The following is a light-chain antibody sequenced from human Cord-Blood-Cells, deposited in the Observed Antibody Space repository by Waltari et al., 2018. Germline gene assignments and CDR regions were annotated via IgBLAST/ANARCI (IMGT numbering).Light chain of an antibody. Sequence: QSALTQPRSVSGSPGQSVTIPCTGTSSDVGGYTYVSWYQQHPGKAPKLMIYDVSKRPSGVPDRFSGSKSGNTASLTISGLQAEDEADYYCCSYAGSYPWVFGGGTKLTVL. CDR1: SSDVGGYTY. J-gene: IGLJ3*02. CDR3: CSYAGSYPWV. V-gene: IGLV2-11*01. CDR2: DVS.